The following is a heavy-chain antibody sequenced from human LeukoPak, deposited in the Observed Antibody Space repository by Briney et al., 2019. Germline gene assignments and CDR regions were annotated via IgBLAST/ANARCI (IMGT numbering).Heavy chain of an antibody. V-gene: IGHV3-30*02. J-gene: IGHJ4*02. Sequence: GGSLRLSCAASGCTFSSYGMHWVRQAPGRGLEGVAFIRYDGSNKYYADSVKGRFTISRDNSKNTLYLQMNSLRAEDTAVYYCGWDGSGSYTVDYWGQGTLVTVSS. CDR2: IRYDGSNK. D-gene: IGHD3-10*01. CDR3: GWDGSGSYTVDY. CDR1: GCTFSSYG.